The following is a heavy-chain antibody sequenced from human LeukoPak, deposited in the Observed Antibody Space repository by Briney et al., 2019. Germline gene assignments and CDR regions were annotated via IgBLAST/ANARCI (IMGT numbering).Heavy chain of an antibody. J-gene: IGHJ6*03. CDR1: GYTFSDYD. Sequence: ASVKVSCKASGYTFSDYDVNWVRQAPGQGLEWIGWMNPTSGDTGYAQKFQGRVTMTGSMSRNTAYMELSRLRSEDTAVYFCARVVMKAFYYYYMDVWGKGTTIIISS. CDR3: ARVVMKAFYYYYMDV. D-gene: IGHD2-21*01. CDR2: MNPTSGDT. V-gene: IGHV1-8*01.